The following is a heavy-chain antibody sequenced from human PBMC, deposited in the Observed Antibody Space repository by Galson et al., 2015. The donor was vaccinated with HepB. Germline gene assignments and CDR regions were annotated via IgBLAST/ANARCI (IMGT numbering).Heavy chain of an antibody. CDR3: ARGVLLWDGPDY. CDR1: GYKFTSYY. V-gene: IGHV1-46*01. D-gene: IGHD3-10*01. J-gene: IGHJ4*02. CDR2: INPSGGST. Sequence: SVKVSCKASGYKFTSYYMHWVRQAPGQGLEWTGIINPSGGSTDYAQKFRGRHTMTRDTSTSTVFMELSSLRSEDTAVYHCARGVLLWDGPDYWGQGTLVTVSS.